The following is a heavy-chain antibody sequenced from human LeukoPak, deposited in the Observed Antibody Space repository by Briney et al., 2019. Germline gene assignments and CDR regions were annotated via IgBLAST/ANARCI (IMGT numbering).Heavy chain of an antibody. CDR3: ASPQESGTTSFVGY. J-gene: IGHJ4*02. V-gene: IGHV3-48*03. Sequence: GGSLRLSCAASGFTFSSYEMNWVRQAPGKGLEWVSYISSSSSTIYYADSVKGRFTISRDNAKNSLYLQMNSLRDEDTAVYYCASPQESGTTSFVGYWGQGTLVTVSS. CDR2: ISSSSSTI. D-gene: IGHD2/OR15-2a*01. CDR1: GFTFSSYE.